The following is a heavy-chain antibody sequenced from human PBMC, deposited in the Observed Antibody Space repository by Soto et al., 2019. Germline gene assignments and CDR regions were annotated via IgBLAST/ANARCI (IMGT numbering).Heavy chain of an antibody. CDR2: IWYDGSNK. V-gene: IGHV3-33*01. CDR3: AREPSGYDSNYYYGMDV. J-gene: IGHJ6*02. CDR1: GFTFSSYG. D-gene: IGHD5-12*01. Sequence: QVQLVESGGGVVQPGRSLRLSCAAAGFTFSSYGMHWVRQAPGKGLEGLAVIWYDGSNKYYADSVKGLFTISRDNSKNTLYLQLNSLRAEDTSVYYCAREPSGYDSNYYYGMDVWGQGTTVTVSS.